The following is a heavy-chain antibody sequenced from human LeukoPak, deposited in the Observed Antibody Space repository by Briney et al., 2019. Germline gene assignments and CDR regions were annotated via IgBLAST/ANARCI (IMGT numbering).Heavy chain of an antibody. CDR1: GDSVSSNSAA. J-gene: IGHJ6*02. CDR2: TDYRSKWYN. V-gene: IGHV6-1*01. Sequence: SQTLSLTCAISGDSVSSNSAAWNWIRESPSRGLEWLGRTDYRSKWYNDYAVSVKSRITINPDTSKNQFSLQLNSVTPEDTAVYYCARVPYYYDSSGYSVYYYYGMDVWGQGTTVTVSS. CDR3: ARVPYYYDSSGYSVYYYYGMDV. D-gene: IGHD3-22*01.